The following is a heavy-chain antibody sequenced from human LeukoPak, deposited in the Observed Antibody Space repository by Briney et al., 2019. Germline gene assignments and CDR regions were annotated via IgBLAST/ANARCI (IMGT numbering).Heavy chain of an antibody. J-gene: IGHJ4*02. V-gene: IGHV4-59*08. Sequence: SETLSLTCSVSGRSVSNYYWSWIRHPPGKGLEWIGYVYYTGSTNYNPSLKSRVTMFEDKSKNQFSLRLYSVTVADTAVYYCARHFAYSSSSYFDYWGQGSLVTVSS. CDR3: ARHFAYSSSSYFDY. CDR2: VYYTGST. D-gene: IGHD6-6*01. CDR1: GRSVSNYY.